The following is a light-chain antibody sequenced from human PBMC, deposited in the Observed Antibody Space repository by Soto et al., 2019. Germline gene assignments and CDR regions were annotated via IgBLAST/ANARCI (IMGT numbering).Light chain of an antibody. Sequence: QSALTQPASVSGSPGQSITISCTGTSGDIGSYNRVSWYQQHPGKAPKLIIYEVTDRPSGVSNRFSGPKSGNTASLTISGLQAEYEAEYYCSSYTNINARACVFGTGTKLTVL. CDR1: SGDIGSYNR. CDR3: SSYTNINARACV. V-gene: IGLV2-14*01. J-gene: IGLJ1*01. CDR2: EVT.